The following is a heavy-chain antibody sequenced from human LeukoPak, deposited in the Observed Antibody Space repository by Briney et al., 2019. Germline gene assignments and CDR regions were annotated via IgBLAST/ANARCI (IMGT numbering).Heavy chain of an antibody. Sequence: SVKVSCKASGGTFSSYAISWVRQAPGQGLEWMGGIIPIFGTANYAQKFQGRVTITADESTSTAYMELSSLRSEDTAVYYCARCHPEYCSSTSCYYDYWGQGTLVTVSS. V-gene: IGHV1-69*13. CDR2: IIPIFGTA. CDR3: ARCHPEYCSSTSCYYDY. J-gene: IGHJ4*02. CDR1: GGTFSSYA. D-gene: IGHD2-2*01.